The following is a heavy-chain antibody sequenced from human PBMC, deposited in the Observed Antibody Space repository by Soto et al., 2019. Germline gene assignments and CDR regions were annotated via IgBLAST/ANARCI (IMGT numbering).Heavy chain of an antibody. V-gene: IGHV4-34*01. J-gene: IGHJ5*02. D-gene: IGHD2-2*01. CDR3: ARAKEIGHWSGTSCFPENWFDP. CDR2: INHSGSH. CDR1: YP. Sequence: YPCSWIRQPRGAAQKWIGEINHSGSHNYNPSLKSRVTISVDESKNLFSLKLSSVTAADTAVYYCARAKEIGHWSGTSCFPENWFDPRGQGTLVTVS.